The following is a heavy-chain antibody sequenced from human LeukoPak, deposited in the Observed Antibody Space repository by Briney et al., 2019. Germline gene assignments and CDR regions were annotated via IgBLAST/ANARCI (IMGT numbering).Heavy chain of an antibody. CDR1: GYSFASYG. V-gene: IGHV1-18*01. D-gene: IGHD2-8*02. CDR2: ISAYNGDT. Sequence: ASVKVSCKTSGYSFASYGISWVRQAPGQGLEWMGWISAYNGDTRYAQHLQGRVSLTTDLPTGTAFMELRSLTSDDTALYYCARDTALIRTPGGPDSWGQGTLVTVSS. J-gene: IGHJ5*02. CDR3: ARDTALIRTPGGPDS.